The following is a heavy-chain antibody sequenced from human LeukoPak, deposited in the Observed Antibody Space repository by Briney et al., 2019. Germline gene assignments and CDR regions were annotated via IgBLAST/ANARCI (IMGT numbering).Heavy chain of an antibody. J-gene: IGHJ3*02. CDR3: ARDGVVAAHDAFDI. Sequence: GASVKVSCKASGYTFTSYGISWVRQAPGQGLEWMGWVSAYNGNTNYAQRLQGRVTMTTDTSTSTAYMELRSLRSDDTAVYYCARDGVVAAHDAFDIWGQGTMVTVSS. CDR2: VSAYNGNT. CDR1: GYTFTSYG. V-gene: IGHV1-18*01. D-gene: IGHD2-15*01.